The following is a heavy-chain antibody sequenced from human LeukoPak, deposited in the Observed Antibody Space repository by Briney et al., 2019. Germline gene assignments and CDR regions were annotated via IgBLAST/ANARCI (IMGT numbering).Heavy chain of an antibody. CDR1: GGSFSGYY. CDR2: INHSGST. CDR3: ARQYSSGWLVFAFDI. V-gene: IGHV4-34*01. Sequence: SETLSLTCAVYGGSFSGYYWSWIRQPPGKGLEWIGEINHSGSTNYNPSLKSRVTISVDTSKNQFSLKLSSVTAADTAVYYCARQYSSGWLVFAFDIWGQGTMVTASS. D-gene: IGHD6-19*01. J-gene: IGHJ3*02.